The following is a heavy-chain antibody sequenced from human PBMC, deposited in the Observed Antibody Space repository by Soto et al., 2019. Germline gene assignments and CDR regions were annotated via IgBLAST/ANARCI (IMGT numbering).Heavy chain of an antibody. V-gene: IGHV1-69*02. D-gene: IGHD2-2*01. CDR3: ARGLSFIDALDI. CDR1: GGTFSSYT. CDR2: IIPILGIA. Sequence: QVQLVQSGAEVKKPGSSVKVSCKASGGTFSSYTISWVRQAPGQGLEWMGRIIPILGIANYAQKFQGRVTITADKSTSTAYMELSSLRSEDTAVYYCARGLSFIDALDIWGQGTMVTVSS. J-gene: IGHJ3*02.